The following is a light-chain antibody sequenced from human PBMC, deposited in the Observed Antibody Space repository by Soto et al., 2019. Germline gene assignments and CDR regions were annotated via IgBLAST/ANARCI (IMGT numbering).Light chain of an antibody. V-gene: IGKV3-15*01. Sequence: EIVMTQSPATLSVSPGETATLSCRASQSVSSYLAWYQQKPGQAPRLLIYGASTRATGIPARFSGSGSGTEFTLTISGLQSEDFAVYSCPQYNDWPLFTFGQGTRLDIK. J-gene: IGKJ5*01. CDR2: GAS. CDR1: QSVSSY. CDR3: PQYNDWPLFT.